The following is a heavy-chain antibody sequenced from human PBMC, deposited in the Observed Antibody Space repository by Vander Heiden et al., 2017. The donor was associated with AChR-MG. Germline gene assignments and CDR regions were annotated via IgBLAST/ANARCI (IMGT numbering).Heavy chain of an antibody. V-gene: IGHV3-30*18. CDR1: GFNFSKYG. D-gene: IGHD6-6*01. CDR3: AKVKGGITARFDGFDI. CDR2: MSFDGSNI. J-gene: IGHJ3*02. Sequence: QVQLVESGGGVVQPGRSLRLSCAAAGFNFSKYGMHWVRQAPGKGLEWVAVMSFDGSNIYYGESVRGRFTIYRDNSKDTLYLQMNSLRAEDTAVYYCAKVKGGITARFDGFDIWGQGTTVTVSS.